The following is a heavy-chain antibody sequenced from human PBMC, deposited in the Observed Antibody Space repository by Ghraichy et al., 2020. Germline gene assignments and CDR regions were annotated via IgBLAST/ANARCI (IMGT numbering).Heavy chain of an antibody. Sequence: SETLSLTCTVSGGSISSSSYYWGWIRQPPGKGLEWIGSIYYSGSTYYNPSLKSRVTISVDTSKNQFSLKLSSVTAADTAVYYCARHEDTAMGDNWFDPWGQGTLVTVSS. V-gene: IGHV4-39*01. CDR3: ARHEDTAMGDNWFDP. D-gene: IGHD5-18*01. CDR2: IYYSGST. CDR1: GGSISSSSYY. J-gene: IGHJ5*02.